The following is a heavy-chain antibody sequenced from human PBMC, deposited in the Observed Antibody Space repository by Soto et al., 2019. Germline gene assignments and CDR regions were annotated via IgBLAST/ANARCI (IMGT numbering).Heavy chain of an antibody. CDR1: GFTFSSYD. CDR3: ATPRYYYDSSGYYY. J-gene: IGHJ4*02. D-gene: IGHD3-22*01. CDR2: ISSSSSYT. V-gene: IGHV3-21*05. Sequence: PGGSLRLACAASGFTFSSYDMNWVRQAPGKGLEWVSYISSSSSYTNYADSVKGRFTISRDNAKNSLYLQMNSLRAEDTAVYYCATPRYYYDSSGYYYWGQGTLVTVSS.